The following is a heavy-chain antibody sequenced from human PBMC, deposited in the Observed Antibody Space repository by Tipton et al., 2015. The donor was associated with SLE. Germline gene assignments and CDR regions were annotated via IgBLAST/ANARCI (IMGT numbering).Heavy chain of an antibody. CDR3: AREGVPAATDAFDI. CDR1: GFTFSSYA. V-gene: IGHV3-30-3*01. J-gene: IGHJ3*02. Sequence: SLRLSCAASGFTFSSYAMHWVRQAPGKGLEWVAVISYDGSNKYYADSVKGRFTISRDNSKNTLYLQMNSLRAEDTAVYYCAREGVPAATDAFDIWGQGTMVTVSS. D-gene: IGHD2-2*01. CDR2: ISYDGSNK.